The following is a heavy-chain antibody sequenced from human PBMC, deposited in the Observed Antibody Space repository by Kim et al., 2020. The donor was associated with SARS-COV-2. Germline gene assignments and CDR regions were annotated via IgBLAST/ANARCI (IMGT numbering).Heavy chain of an antibody. V-gene: IGHV1-24*01. CDR2: FDPEDGET. CDR1: GYTLTELS. CDR3: ATGPGIFGVTHPHRRQPYYYYGMDV. D-gene: IGHD3-3*01. Sequence: ASVKVSCKVSGYTLTELSMHWVRQAPGKGLEWMGGFDPEDGETIYAQKFQGRVTMTEDTSTDTAYMELSSLRSEDTAVYYCATGPGIFGVTHPHRRQPYYYYGMDVWGQGTTVTVSS. J-gene: IGHJ6*02.